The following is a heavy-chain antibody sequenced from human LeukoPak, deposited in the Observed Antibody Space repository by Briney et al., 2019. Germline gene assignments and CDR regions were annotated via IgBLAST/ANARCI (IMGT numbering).Heavy chain of an antibody. CDR3: AKSHSETYYSLDY. CDR2: ISGSGGST. J-gene: IGHJ4*02. CDR1: GFTLSSYA. V-gene: IGHV3-23*01. Sequence: PGGSLRLSCAASGFTLSSYAMHWVRQAPGKGLEWVSDISGSGGSTFYADSVKGRFTISRDNSKNTLCLQMNSLRADDTAVYYCAKSHSETYYSLDYWGQGTLVTVSS. D-gene: IGHD1-26*01.